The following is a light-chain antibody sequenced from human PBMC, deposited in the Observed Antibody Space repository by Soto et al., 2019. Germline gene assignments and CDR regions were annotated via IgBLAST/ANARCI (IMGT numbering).Light chain of an antibody. Sequence: QSALTQPPSVSGSPGQSITISCTGTSSDVGGYNYVSWYQQHPGKAPKLMIYDVSNRPSGVSNRFSGSRSGNTASLTIAGLEDEDEDDYDCSSYSSRGNVGGVFGGGTKLTVL. CDR2: DVS. V-gene: IGLV2-14*01. J-gene: IGLJ2*01. CDR1: SSDVGGYNY. CDR3: SSYSSRGNVGGV.